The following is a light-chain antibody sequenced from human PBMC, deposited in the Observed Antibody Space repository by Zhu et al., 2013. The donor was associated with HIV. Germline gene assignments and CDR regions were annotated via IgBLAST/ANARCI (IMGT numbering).Light chain of an antibody. J-gene: IGKJ4*01. V-gene: IGKV3-11*01. CDR1: QNIGSS. Sequence: EVVLTQSPVTLSLSPGERGTLSCRASQNIGSSLAWYQQKPGQSPRLLIYDSSNRATGIPARFSGSGSGTDFTLIISNLEPEDFAVYFCQQRVTWPLTFGGGTTVDIK. CDR2: DSS. CDR3: QQRVTWPLT.